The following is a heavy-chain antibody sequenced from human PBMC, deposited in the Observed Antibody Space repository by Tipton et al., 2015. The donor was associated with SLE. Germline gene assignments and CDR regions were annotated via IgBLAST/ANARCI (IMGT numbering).Heavy chain of an antibody. CDR2: SNHSGST. Sequence: TLSLTCAVYGGSFSAYYWSWIRQPPGKGLEWIGESNHSGSTNYNPSLKSRVTISVDTSKNQVSLKLSSVTAADTAVYYCARGRRWLQQKKNFDLWGRGTLVTVS. CDR3: ARGRRWLQQKKNFDL. V-gene: IGHV4-34*01. D-gene: IGHD5-24*01. CDR1: GGSFSAYY. J-gene: IGHJ2*01.